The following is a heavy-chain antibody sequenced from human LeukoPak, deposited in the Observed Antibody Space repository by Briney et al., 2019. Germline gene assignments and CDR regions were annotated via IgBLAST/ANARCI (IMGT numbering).Heavy chain of an antibody. J-gene: IGHJ4*02. Sequence: GGSLRLSCAASGFTFSSYGMHWVRQAPGKGLEWVAVISYDGSNKYYAASVKGRFTISRDNSKNTLYLQMNSLRAEDTAVYYCAKAALGTWGWVFDYWGQGTLVTVSS. D-gene: IGHD3-16*01. V-gene: IGHV3-30*18. CDR1: GFTFSSYG. CDR2: ISYDGSNK. CDR3: AKAALGTWGWVFDY.